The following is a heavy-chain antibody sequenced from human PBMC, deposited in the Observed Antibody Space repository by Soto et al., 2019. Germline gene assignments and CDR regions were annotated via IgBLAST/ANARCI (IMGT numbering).Heavy chain of an antibody. CDR1: GYTFIGYY. CDR2: INPQTGAP. CDR3: AKARGISSARVITWFDP. Sequence: QVHLVQSGPETRTPGASVKVSCKASGYTFIGYYIHWIRQAPGQGLEWMGYINPQTGAPTYAQKFKGSVTMTRDTTLRTAYMELKTLTSNDTAVYYCAKARGISSARVITWFDPWGQGTLVSVSS. J-gene: IGHJ5*02. V-gene: IGHV1-2*04. D-gene: IGHD3-22*01.